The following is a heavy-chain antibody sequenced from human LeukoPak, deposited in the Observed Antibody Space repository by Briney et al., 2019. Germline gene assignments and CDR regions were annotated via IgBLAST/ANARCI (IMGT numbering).Heavy chain of an antibody. Sequence: PGGSLRLFCAASGFTFSSYSMNWVRQAPGKGLEWVSSISSSSSYIYYADSVKGRFTISRDNAKNSLYLQMNSLRAEDTAVYYCARAGVATPSIDYWGQGTLVTVSS. CDR3: ARAGVATPSIDY. CDR2: ISSSSSYI. CDR1: GFTFSSYS. V-gene: IGHV3-21*01. D-gene: IGHD2-8*01. J-gene: IGHJ4*02.